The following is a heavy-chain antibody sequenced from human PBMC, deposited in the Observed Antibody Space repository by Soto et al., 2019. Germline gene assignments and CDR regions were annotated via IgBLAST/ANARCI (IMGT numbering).Heavy chain of an antibody. CDR3: ARDWDSSSWYYFGY. CDR1: GFTFSSYA. Sequence: LRLSCAASGFTFSSYAMHWVRQAPGKGLEWVAVISYDGSNKYYADSVKGRFTISRDNSKNTLYLQMNSLRAEDTAVYYCARDWDSSSWYYFGYWGQGTLVTVSS. J-gene: IGHJ4*02. V-gene: IGHV3-30-3*01. CDR2: ISYDGSNK. D-gene: IGHD6-13*01.